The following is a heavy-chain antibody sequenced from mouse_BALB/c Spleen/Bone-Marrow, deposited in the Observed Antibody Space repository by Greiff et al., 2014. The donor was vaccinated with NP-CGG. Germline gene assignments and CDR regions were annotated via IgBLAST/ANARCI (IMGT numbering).Heavy chain of an antibody. V-gene: IGHV2-9*02. CDR2: IWADGST. Sequence: VQVVESGPGLMAPSQSLSITCTVSGFSLTSYGVHWVRQPPGKGLEWLGVIWADGSTNYNSALMSRLSISKDNSKSQVFLKMNSLQTDDTAMYYCSRITTATGAMDYWGQGTSVTVSS. J-gene: IGHJ4*01. CDR1: GFSLTSYG. CDR3: SRITTATGAMDY. D-gene: IGHD1-2*01.